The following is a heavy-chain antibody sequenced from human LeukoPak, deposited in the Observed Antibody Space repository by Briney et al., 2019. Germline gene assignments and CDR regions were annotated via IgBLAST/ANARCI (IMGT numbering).Heavy chain of an antibody. CDR1: GGSISSYY. CDR3: ARGSAAYTYYYYYYMDV. Sequence: PSETLSLTCTVSGGSISSYYWGWIRQPPGKGLEWIGSIYYSGSTYYNPSLKSRVTISVDTSKNQFSLKLSSVTAADTAVYSCARGSAAYTYYYYYYMDVWGKGTTVTVSS. J-gene: IGHJ6*03. V-gene: IGHV4-39*07. D-gene: IGHD1-1*01. CDR2: IYYSGST.